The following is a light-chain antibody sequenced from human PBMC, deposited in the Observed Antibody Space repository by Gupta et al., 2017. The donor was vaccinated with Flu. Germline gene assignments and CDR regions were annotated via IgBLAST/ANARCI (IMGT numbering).Light chain of an antibody. Sequence: EIVLTQSPATLSLSSGESATLSCRASQTVGRQLAWYQQKPGRAPRLLISDASNRAADIPARFSGYGSGTEFTLTISSLEAEDFAVYACQQRSEWPLTFGGGTKVEI. V-gene: IGKV3-11*01. J-gene: IGKJ4*01. CDR1: QTVGRQ. CDR2: DAS. CDR3: QQRSEWPLT.